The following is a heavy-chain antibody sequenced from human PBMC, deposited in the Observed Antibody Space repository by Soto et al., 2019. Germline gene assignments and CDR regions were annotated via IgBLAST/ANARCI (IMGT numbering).Heavy chain of an antibody. CDR2: IIPVFGTP. V-gene: IGHV1-69*06. CDR3: ARPADYVSGFSQ. D-gene: IGHD3-16*01. CDR1: GGTFTTST. Sequence: QVQLVQSGAEVKKPGSSVKVSCQTSGGTFTTSTISWVRQAPGQGLEWMGGIIPVFGTPSYAQKFQGSVTMIADKSSSTAYMELRHLRSEDTAMYYCARPADYVSGFSQWGQGTLVTVSS. J-gene: IGHJ4*02.